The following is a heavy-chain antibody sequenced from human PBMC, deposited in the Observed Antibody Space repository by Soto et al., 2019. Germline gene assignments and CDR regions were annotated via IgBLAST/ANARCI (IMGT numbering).Heavy chain of an antibody. CDR3: ARENQPRGLYFHYYGVDV. J-gene: IGHJ6*02. V-gene: IGHV1-58*01. Sequence: VKVSCKASGFTFTSSAVQWVRQARGQRLEWIGWIVVGSGNTNYAQKFQERVTITRDTSANTAYMELSSLRSEDTAVYYCARENQPRGLYFHYYGVDVWGQGTTVTVSS. CDR2: IVVGSGNT. CDR1: GFTFTSSA. D-gene: IGHD2-2*01.